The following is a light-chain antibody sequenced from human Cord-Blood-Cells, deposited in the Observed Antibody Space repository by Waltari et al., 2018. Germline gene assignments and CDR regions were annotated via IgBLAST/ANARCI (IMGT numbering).Light chain of an antibody. CDR2: GAS. CDR3: QQYNNRRT. J-gene: IGKJ1*01. V-gene: IGKV3-15*01. Sequence: DIVMTQSPATLSVSPGERATLSCRASQSVSSNLAWYQQKPGQAPRLLIYGASTRATGIPARFSGSGSGTEFTLTISSLQSEDFAVYYCQQYNNRRTFGQGTKVEIK. CDR1: QSVSSN.